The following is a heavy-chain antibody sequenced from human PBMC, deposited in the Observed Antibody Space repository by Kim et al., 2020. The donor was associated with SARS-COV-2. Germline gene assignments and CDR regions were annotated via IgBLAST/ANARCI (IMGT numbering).Heavy chain of an antibody. V-gene: IGHV3-30*01. CDR3: ARDSGYSSSQNFDY. Sequence: ADSVKGRFTISRDNSKNTLYLQMNSLRAEDTAVYYCARDSGYSSSQNFDYWGQGTLVTVSS. D-gene: IGHD6-13*01. J-gene: IGHJ4*02.